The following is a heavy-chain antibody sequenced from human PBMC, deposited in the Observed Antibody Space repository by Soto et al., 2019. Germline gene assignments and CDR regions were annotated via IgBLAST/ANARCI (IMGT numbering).Heavy chain of an antibody. CDR2: IIPIFGTA. Sequence: QVQLVQSGAEVKKPGSSVKVSCKASGGTFSSYAISWVRQAPGQGLEWMGGIIPIFGTANYAQKFQGRVTITADESTSTAYMELSSLRSEDTAVYYGARGLRYYDSSGYNAFDIWGQGTMVTVSS. CDR1: GGTFSSYA. J-gene: IGHJ3*02. CDR3: ARGLRYYDSSGYNAFDI. D-gene: IGHD3-22*01. V-gene: IGHV1-69*01.